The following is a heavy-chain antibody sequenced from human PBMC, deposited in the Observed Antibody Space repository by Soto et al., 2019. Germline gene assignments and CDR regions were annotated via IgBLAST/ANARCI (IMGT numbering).Heavy chain of an antibody. V-gene: IGHV1-3*01. CDR1: GYTFTSYA. D-gene: IGHD6-19*01. CDR2: INAGNGNT. CDR3: ASIAVAGNTTRDY. Sequence: QVQLVQSGAEVKKPGASVKVSCKASGYTFTSYAMHWVRQAPGQRLEWMGWINAGNGNTKYSQKFQGRVTITTDTSASTDYMELSSLRSEETAVYYCASIAVAGNTTRDYWGQGTLVTVSS. J-gene: IGHJ4*02.